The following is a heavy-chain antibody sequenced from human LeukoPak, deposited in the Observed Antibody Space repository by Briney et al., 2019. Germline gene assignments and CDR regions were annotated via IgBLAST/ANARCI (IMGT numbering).Heavy chain of an antibody. Sequence: SETLSLTCAVYGGSFSGYYWSWIRQPPGKGLEWIGEINHSGSTNYNPSLKSRVTISVDTSKNQFSLKLSSVTAADTAVYYCARGGQGRIAVADGGFDYWGQGTLVTVSS. CDR3: ARGGQGRIAVADGGFDY. CDR1: GGSFSGYY. CDR2: INHSGST. V-gene: IGHV4-34*01. D-gene: IGHD6-19*01. J-gene: IGHJ4*02.